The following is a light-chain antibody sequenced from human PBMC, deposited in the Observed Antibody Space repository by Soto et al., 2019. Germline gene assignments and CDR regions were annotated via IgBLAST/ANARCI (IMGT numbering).Light chain of an antibody. V-gene: IGLV4-69*01. Sequence: QSVLTQSPSASASLGASVKLTCTLSSGHSNYAIAWHQQQPEKGPRYLMKFNSDGSHFKGDGIPDRFSGSSSGAERYLTISSLQSEDEADYYCQTWGTGTVVFDGGTKVTVL. J-gene: IGLJ2*01. CDR1: SGHSNYA. CDR2: FNSDGSH. CDR3: QTWGTGTVV.